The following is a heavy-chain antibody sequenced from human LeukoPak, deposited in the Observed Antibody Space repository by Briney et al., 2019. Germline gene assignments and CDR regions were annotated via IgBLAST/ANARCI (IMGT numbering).Heavy chain of an antibody. Sequence: SVKVSCKASGFTFTSSAVQWVRQARGQRLEWIGWIVVGSGNTNYAQKFQERVTITRDMSTSTAYMELSSLRSEDTAVYYCAADPYYYYGMDVWGKGTTATVSS. CDR3: AADPYYYYGMDV. CDR1: GFTFTSSA. J-gene: IGHJ6*04. CDR2: IVVGSGNT. V-gene: IGHV1-58*01.